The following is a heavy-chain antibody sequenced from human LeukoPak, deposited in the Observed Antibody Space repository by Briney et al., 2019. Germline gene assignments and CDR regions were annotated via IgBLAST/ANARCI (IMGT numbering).Heavy chain of an antibody. CDR3: AAYDIVALN. J-gene: IGHJ1*01. V-gene: IGHV1-58*02. CDR2: IVVGSGNT. Sequence: SVKVSCKASGFTFTNSAKQLMRQARGQRLEWIGWIVVGSGNTNYAQKFQERVTITRDMSTSTAYMELSSLRSEVIFFKQRAAYDIVALNWGQGTLVTVSS. CDR1: GFTFTNSA. D-gene: IGHD5-12*01.